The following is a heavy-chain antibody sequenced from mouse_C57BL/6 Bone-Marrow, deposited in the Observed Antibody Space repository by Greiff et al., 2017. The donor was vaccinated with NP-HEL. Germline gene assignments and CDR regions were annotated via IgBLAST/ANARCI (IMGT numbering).Heavy chain of an antibody. J-gene: IGHJ3*01. V-gene: IGHV5-9-1*02. CDR3: TRDDDSWFAY. CDR1: GFTFSSYA. CDR2: ISSGGDYI. Sequence: EVKVEESGEGLVKPGGSLKLSCAASGFTFSSYAMSWVRQTPEKRLEWVAYISSGGDYIYYADTVKGRFTISRDNARNTLYLQMSSLKSEDTAMYYCTRDDDSWFAYWGQGTLVTVSA. D-gene: IGHD2-3*01.